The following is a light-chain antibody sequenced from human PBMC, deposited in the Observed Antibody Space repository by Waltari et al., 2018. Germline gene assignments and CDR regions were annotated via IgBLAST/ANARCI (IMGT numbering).Light chain of an antibody. V-gene: IGKV1-5*03. Sequence: DIQMTQSPSTLSASVGDRVTISCRASQSVGTWLAWYQQKPGKAPKLLIYMASSLDSGVPSRFRGSGSGTDFPLTISSLQPDDFATYSCQQYSSFSTFGQGTKV. J-gene: IGKJ2*01. CDR1: QSVGTW. CDR3: QQYSSFST. CDR2: MAS.